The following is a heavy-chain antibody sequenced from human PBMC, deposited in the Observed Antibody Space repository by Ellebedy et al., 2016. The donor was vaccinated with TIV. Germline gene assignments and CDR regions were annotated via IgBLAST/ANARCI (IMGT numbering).Heavy chain of an antibody. D-gene: IGHD2-2*01. CDR3: ARGLRDQLPVPYYYYGMDV. Sequence: GESLKISXAASGFTFSSYAMHWVRQAPGKGLEWVAVISYDGSNKYYADSVKGRFTISRDNSKNTLYLQMNSLRAEDTAVYYCARGLRDQLPVPYYYYGMDVWGQGTTVTVSS. V-gene: IGHV3-30-3*01. CDR1: GFTFSSYA. CDR2: ISYDGSNK. J-gene: IGHJ6*02.